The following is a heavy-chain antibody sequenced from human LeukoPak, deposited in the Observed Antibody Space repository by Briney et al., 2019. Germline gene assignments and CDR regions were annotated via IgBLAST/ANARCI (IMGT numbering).Heavy chain of an antibody. CDR1: GFTFSDYY. D-gene: IGHD6-6*01. V-gene: IGHV3-11*01. J-gene: IGHJ4*02. CDR2: ISSSGSTI. Sequence: PGGSLRLSCAAAGFTFSDYYMSWIRQAPGKGLEWVSYISSSGSTIYYADSVKGRFTISRDNAKNSLYLQMNSLRAEDTAVYYCARDRRDVEQLAGPFDYWGQGTLVTVSS. CDR3: ARDRRDVEQLAGPFDY.